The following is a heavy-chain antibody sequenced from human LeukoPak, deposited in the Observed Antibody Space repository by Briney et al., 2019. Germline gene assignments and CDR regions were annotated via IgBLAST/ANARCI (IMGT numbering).Heavy chain of an antibody. CDR3: ARGAVPHDSSGPYDY. CDR2: MNPNSGNT. D-gene: IGHD3-22*01. Sequence: ASVKVSCKASGYTFTGYYMHWVRQAPGQGLEWMGWMNPNSGNTGYAQKFQGRVTMTRNTSISTAYMELSSLRSEDTAVYYCARGAVPHDSSGPYDYWGQGTLVTVSS. J-gene: IGHJ4*02. V-gene: IGHV1-8*02. CDR1: GYTFTGYY.